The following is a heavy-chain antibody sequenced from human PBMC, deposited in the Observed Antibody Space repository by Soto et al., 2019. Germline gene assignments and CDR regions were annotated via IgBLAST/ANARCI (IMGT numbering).Heavy chain of an antibody. J-gene: IGHJ4*02. D-gene: IGHD1-1*01. CDR2: ISGSRSYI. V-gene: IGHV3-21*01. CDR3: ARWRQNDGYYDY. Sequence: GGSLRLSCAASGFTFSSYYMNWVRQAPGKGLEWVSSISGSRSYIYYADSLKGRFTISRDNAKNSLYLQMNSLRAEDTAVYFCARWRQNDGYYDYWGQGTLVTVSS. CDR1: GFTFSSYY.